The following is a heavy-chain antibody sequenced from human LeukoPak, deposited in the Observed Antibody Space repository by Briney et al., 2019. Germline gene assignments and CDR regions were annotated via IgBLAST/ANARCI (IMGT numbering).Heavy chain of an antibody. D-gene: IGHD4-23*01. CDR1: GFTFSSYA. CDR3: ARDDYGGNYYFDY. CDR2: INSDGSST. V-gene: IGHV3-74*01. Sequence: PGGSLRLSCAASGFTFSSYAMSWVRQAPGKGLVWVSRINSDGSSTSYADSVKGRFTISRDNAKNTLYLQMNSLRAEDTAVYYCARDDYGGNYYFDYWGQGTLVTVSS. J-gene: IGHJ4*02.